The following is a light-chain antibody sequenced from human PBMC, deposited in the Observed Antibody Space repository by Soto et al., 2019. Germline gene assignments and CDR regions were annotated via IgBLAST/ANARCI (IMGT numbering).Light chain of an antibody. J-gene: IGLJ2*01. CDR1: SSDVGTYNL. V-gene: IGLV2-23*03. CDR3: SSHATTSTVGVV. Sequence: QSALTQPASVSGSPGQSITISCTGTSSDVGTYNLVSWYQQHPGKAPKLMIYEGSKRPSGVSNRFSGSKSDNTASLTISGLQAEDEADYYCSSHATTSTVGVVFGGGTKVTVL. CDR2: EGS.